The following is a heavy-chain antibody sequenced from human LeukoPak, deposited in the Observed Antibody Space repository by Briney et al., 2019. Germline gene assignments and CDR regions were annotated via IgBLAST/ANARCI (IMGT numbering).Heavy chain of an antibody. D-gene: IGHD6-13*01. CDR1: GGTFSSYA. Sequence: GASVKVSCKASGGTFSSYAISWVRQAPGQGLEWMGGIIPIFGTANYAQKFQGRVTITADESTSTAYMELSSLRSEDTAVYYCARANPIAAAGDYYYGMDVWGQGTTVTVSS. CDR3: ARANPIAAAGDYYYGMDV. V-gene: IGHV1-69*13. J-gene: IGHJ6*02. CDR2: IIPIFGTA.